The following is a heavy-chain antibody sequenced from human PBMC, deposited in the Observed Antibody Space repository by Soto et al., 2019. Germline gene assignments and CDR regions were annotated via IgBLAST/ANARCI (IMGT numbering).Heavy chain of an antibody. CDR3: ARDKYYHGMDV. Sequence: SETLSLTCTVSGGSISSSSYCWGWIRQPPGKGLEWIGSIYYSGSTYYNPSLKSRVTISVDTSKNQFSLKLSSVTAADTAVYYCARDKYYHGMDVWGQGTTVTVSS. J-gene: IGHJ6*02. V-gene: IGHV4-39*02. CDR2: IYYSGST. CDR1: GGSISSSSYC.